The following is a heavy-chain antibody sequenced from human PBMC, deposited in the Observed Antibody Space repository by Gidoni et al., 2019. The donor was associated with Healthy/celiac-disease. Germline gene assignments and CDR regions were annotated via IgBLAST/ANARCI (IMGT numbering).Heavy chain of an antibody. Sequence: EVQLVESGGGLVKPGGSLRLSCAASGFTFSNAWMSWVRQAPGKGLEWVGRMKSKTDGGTTYYAAPVKVRFTISRDDSKNTLYLKMNSLKTEDTAVYYCTTERPRNYDFCSGYYPFDYWGQGTLVTVSS. CDR2: MKSKTDGGTT. CDR3: TTERPRNYDFCSGYYPFDY. V-gene: IGHV3-15*01. D-gene: IGHD3-3*01. J-gene: IGHJ4*02. CDR1: GFTFSNAW.